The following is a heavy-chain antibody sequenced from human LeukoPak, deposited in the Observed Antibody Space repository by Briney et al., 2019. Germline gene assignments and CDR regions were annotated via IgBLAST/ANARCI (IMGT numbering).Heavy chain of an antibody. V-gene: IGHV4-59*01. D-gene: IGHD5-24*01. CDR1: DGSINSYY. CDR2: IYYSGST. J-gene: IGHJ2*01. Sequence: SETLSLTCSVSDGSINSYYWNWIRQPPGKGLEWIGYIYYSGSTNYNPSLKSRVTISVDTSKNQFSLKLSSVTAADTAVYYCASYNRYFDLWGRGTLVTVSS. CDR3: ASYNRYFDL.